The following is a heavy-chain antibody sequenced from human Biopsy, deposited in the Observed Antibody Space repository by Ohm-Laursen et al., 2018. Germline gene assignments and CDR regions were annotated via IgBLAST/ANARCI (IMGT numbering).Heavy chain of an antibody. V-gene: IGHV1-2*02. Sequence: VSSVNVSCKVSGYTFTGQYLHWVRQVPGQGLEWMGWINPHSGTTKLAQDFQGRATMTRDTSITTAYMELRRLRSDDTAVYYCAKGQDLRGGAEYLQHWGQGALVTVSS. CDR3: AKGQDLRGGAEYLQH. CDR2: INPHSGTT. J-gene: IGHJ1*01. CDR1: GYTFTGQY. D-gene: IGHD2-15*01.